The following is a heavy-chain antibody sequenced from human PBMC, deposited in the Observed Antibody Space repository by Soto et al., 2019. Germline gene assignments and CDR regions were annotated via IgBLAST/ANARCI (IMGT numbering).Heavy chain of an antibody. D-gene: IGHD3-22*01. V-gene: IGHV3-53*01. CDR1: GFTVSSNY. CDR2: IYSGGST. CDR3: ARDRVESGYPEYFQH. Sequence: GGSLRLSCAASGFTVSSNYMSWVRQAPGKGLEWVSVIYSGGSTCYADSVKGRFTISRDNSKNTLYLQMNSLRAEDTAVYYCARDRVESGYPEYFQHWGQGTLVTVSS. J-gene: IGHJ1*01.